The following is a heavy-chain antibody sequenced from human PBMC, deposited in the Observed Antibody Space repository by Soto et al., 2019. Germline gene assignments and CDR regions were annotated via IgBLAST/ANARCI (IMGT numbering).Heavy chain of an antibody. V-gene: IGHV3-30*03. D-gene: IGHD3-16*01. CDR3: ARGARDFDY. Sequence: GGSLRLSCAASGFTLSSYGMHWVRQTPGKGLEWVADISYDGANQNYADSVKGRFTISRDNSKNTLYLQMNSLRAEDTAVYYCARGARDFDYWGQGTLVTVSS. J-gene: IGHJ4*02. CDR1: GFTLSSYG. CDR2: ISYDGANQ.